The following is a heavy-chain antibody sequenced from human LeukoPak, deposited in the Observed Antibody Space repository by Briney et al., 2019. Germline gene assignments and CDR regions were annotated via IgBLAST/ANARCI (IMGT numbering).Heavy chain of an antibody. CDR1: GGSISSYY. V-gene: IGHV4-4*07. Sequence: SETLSVSCTVSGGSISSYYWSWIRQPAGKGLEWIGRIFSSGITKYNPSLKSRVTMSVDTSKNQFSLRLSSVTAADTAVYYCARDAPYGDLWFDPWGQAALVTVSS. J-gene: IGHJ5*02. D-gene: IGHD4-17*01. CDR2: IFSSGIT. CDR3: ARDAPYGDLWFDP.